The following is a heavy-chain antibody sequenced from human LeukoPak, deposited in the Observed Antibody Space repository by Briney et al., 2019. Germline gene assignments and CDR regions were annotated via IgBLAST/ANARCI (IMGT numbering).Heavy chain of an antibody. Sequence: PGGSLRLSCAASGFTLSSYWMSWVRQAPGKGLEWVANIKEDGSEKYYVDPVRGRFTISRDNAKNSLYLQLNSLRADDTAVYYCARDFRHADYPVFDYWGQGTVVTVSS. D-gene: IGHD4-17*01. J-gene: IGHJ4*02. CDR3: ARDFRHADYPVFDY. CDR1: GFTLSSYW. V-gene: IGHV3-7*03. CDR2: IKEDGSEK.